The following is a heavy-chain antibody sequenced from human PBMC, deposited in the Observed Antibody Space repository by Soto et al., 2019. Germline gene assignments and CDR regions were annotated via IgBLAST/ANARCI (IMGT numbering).Heavy chain of an antibody. V-gene: IGHV1-18*04. Sequence: ASVNVSCKSSGYTFTSYGISWGRQAPGQGLELMGWISAYNGNTKYEEKFQGRVTMTTDTSTSTAYMELTSLRSDDTAVYYCARDHVGRRWYLDSWGQGTLVTVSS. CDR1: GYTFTSYG. CDR3: ARDHVGRRWYLDS. D-gene: IGHD1-1*01. CDR2: ISAYNGNT. J-gene: IGHJ4*02.